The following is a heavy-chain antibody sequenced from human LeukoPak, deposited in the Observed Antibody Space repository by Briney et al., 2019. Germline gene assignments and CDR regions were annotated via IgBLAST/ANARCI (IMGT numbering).Heavy chain of an antibody. D-gene: IGHD6-13*01. Sequence: PGGSLRLSCAASGFTFSVYSMSWVRQAPGKGLEWVSVISGGGGSTDYADSVKGRFTISKDISKNTLYLQMNSLRAEDTAVYYCAKGNTSSWYIPFDYWGQGTLVTVSS. CDR2: ISGGGGST. CDR3: AKGNTSSWYIPFDY. J-gene: IGHJ4*02. CDR1: GFTFSVYS. V-gene: IGHV3-23*01.